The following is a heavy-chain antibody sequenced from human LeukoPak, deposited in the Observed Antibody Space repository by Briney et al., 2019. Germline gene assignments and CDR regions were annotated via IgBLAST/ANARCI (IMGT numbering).Heavy chain of an antibody. D-gene: IGHD3-3*01. CDR2: INHSGST. Sequence: SETLSLTCAVYGGSFSGYYWSWIRQPPGKGLEWIGEINHSGSTNYNPSLKSRVTISVDTSKNQFSLKLSSVTAADTAVYYCARGGRITIFGVAADNWFDPWGRGTLVTVSS. CDR3: ARGGRITIFGVAADNWFDP. V-gene: IGHV4-34*01. CDR1: GGSFSGYY. J-gene: IGHJ5*02.